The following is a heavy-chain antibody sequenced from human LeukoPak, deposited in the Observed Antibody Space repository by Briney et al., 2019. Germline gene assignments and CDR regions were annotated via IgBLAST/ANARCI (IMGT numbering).Heavy chain of an antibody. Sequence: ASVKISCKVSGYTLTELSMHWVRQAPGKGLEWMGGFDPEDGETIYAQKFQGRVTTTEDTSTDTAYMELSSLRSEDTAVYYCATATYYYGSGSYTYYYYYYMDVWGKGTAVTVSS. D-gene: IGHD3-10*01. CDR1: GYTLTELS. J-gene: IGHJ6*03. CDR2: FDPEDGET. V-gene: IGHV1-24*01. CDR3: ATATYYYGSGSYTYYYYYYMDV.